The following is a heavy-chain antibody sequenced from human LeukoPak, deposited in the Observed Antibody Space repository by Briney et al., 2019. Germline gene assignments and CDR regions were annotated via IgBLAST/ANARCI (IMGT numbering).Heavy chain of an antibody. J-gene: IGHJ4*02. CDR3: ARDALYEFGESHFDY. Sequence: ASVKASCKASGYTFTRYAMHWVRQAPGQRREWMGWINPGNGNTKYSQKFQGRVTITRDTSASTDYMELSRLRSEDTAVYYCARDALYEFGESHFDYWGQGTLVTVSS. CDR2: INPGNGNT. CDR1: GYTFTRYA. V-gene: IGHV1-3*01. D-gene: IGHD3-10*01.